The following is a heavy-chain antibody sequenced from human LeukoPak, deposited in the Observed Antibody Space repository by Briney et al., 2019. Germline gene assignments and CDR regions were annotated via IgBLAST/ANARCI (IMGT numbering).Heavy chain of an antibody. CDR2: ISAYNGNT. D-gene: IGHD2-15*01. CDR3: AREGVYCSGGSCYSGFDY. V-gene: IGHV1-18*04. Sequence: APVKVSCKASGYTLTGYYIHWARQAPGQGLEWMGWISAYNGNTNYAQKLQGRVTMTTDTSTSTAYMELRSLRSDDTAVYYCAREGVYCSGGSCYSGFDYWGQGTLVTVSS. CDR1: GYTLTGYY. J-gene: IGHJ4*02.